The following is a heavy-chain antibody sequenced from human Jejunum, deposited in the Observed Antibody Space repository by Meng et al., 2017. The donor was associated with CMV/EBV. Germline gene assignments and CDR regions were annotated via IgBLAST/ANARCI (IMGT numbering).Heavy chain of an antibody. CDR1: NSSVSSSDYY. J-gene: IGHJ4*02. CDR3: AAFEYARMFYFDF. Sequence: CTVTNSSVSSSDYYWTWIRQPPGKRLEWIGWMFYNGATNFNPSLKSRVSISLDTSKNQFSLKLTSVTAADAAMYYCAAFEYARMFYFDFWGQGALVT. CDR2: MFYNGAT. V-gene: IGHV4-61*08. D-gene: IGHD2-2*01.